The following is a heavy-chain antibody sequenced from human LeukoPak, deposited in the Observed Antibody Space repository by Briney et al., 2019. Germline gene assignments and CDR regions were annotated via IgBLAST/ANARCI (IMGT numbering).Heavy chain of an antibody. CDR1: GFTFSSYA. CDR2: ISGSAGST. D-gene: IGHD5-12*01. V-gene: IGHV3-23*01. J-gene: IGHJ4*02. CDR3: EKDQGLPRYYFDY. Sequence: GGSLRLSCAASGFTFSSYAMSWVRQAPGKGLEWVSAISGSAGSTYYADSVKGRFTISRDNSKNTLYLQMNSLRAEDTAAYYCEKDQGLPRYYFDYWGQGTLVTVSS.